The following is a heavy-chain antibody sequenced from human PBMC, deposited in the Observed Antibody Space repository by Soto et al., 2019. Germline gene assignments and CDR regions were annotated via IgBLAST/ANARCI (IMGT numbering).Heavy chain of an antibody. CDR3: AREGGYSGYDSPNYYYYYMDV. CDR1: GYTFTSYG. Sequence: ASVKVSCKASGYTFTSYGISWVRQAPGQGLEWMGWISAYNGNTNYAQKLQGRVTMTTDTSTSTAYMELRSLRSDDTAVYYCAREGGYSGYDSPNYYYYYMDVWGKGTTVTVSS. J-gene: IGHJ6*03. D-gene: IGHD5-12*01. CDR2: ISAYNGNT. V-gene: IGHV1-18*01.